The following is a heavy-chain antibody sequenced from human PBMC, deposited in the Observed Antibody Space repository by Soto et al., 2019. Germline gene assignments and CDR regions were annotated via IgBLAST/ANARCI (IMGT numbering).Heavy chain of an antibody. V-gene: IGHV1-18*01. CDR1: GYTFTSYS. J-gene: IGHJ4*02. CDR3: ARDRLYYDYGSGNYNGEFDY. CDR2: ISAYNGNT. D-gene: IGHD3-10*01. Sequence: QVQLVQSGAEVKKPGASVKVSCKASGYTFTSYSISWVRQAPGQGLEWMGWISAYNGNTNYAQKVQGRVTMTTKTYTRTAYMEMRSLRSDDTAVYYCARDRLYYDYGSGNYNGEFDYWGQGTLVTVSS.